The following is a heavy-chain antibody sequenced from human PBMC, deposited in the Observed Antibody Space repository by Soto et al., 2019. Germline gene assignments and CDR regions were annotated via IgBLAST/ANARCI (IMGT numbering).Heavy chain of an antibody. Sequence: SETLSLTCTVSGGSISSYYWIWIRQPPGKGLEWIGYIYYSGSTNYNPSLKSRVTISVDTSKNQFSLKLSSVTAADTAVYYCARDGGSGMAAFAIWGQGTMVTVSS. D-gene: IGHD3-10*01. J-gene: IGHJ3*02. V-gene: IGHV4-59*01. CDR1: GGSISSYY. CDR3: ARDGGSGMAAFAI. CDR2: IYYSGST.